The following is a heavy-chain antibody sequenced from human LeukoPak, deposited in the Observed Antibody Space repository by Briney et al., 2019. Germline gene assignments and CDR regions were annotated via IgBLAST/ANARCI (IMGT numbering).Heavy chain of an antibody. CDR2: ISWNSGSI. CDR3: AKDIGAGQGSSWYYFDY. V-gene: IGHV3-9*01. CDR1: GFTFDDYA. J-gene: IGHJ4*02. D-gene: IGHD6-13*01. Sequence: GRSLRLSCAASGFTFDDYAMHWVRQAPGKGLEWVSGISWNSGSIGYADSVKGRFTISRDNAKNSLYLQMNSLRAEDTALYYCAKDIGAGQGSSWYYFDYWGQGTLVTVSS.